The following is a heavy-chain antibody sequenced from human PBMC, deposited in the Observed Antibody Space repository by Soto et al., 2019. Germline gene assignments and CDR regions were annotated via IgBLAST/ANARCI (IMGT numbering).Heavy chain of an antibody. CDR2: ITGDGANT. CDR1: GFAFSSYW. Sequence: EVQLVQSGGGLVQPGGSLRLSCAASGFAFSSYWLHWVRQAPGKGLMIVSRITGDGANTAYATSVKGRFTIPRDNAKNMVYLQMDSLKAEDTAVYYCPRDGGYVTPFDYWGQGALVTVSS. CDR3: PRDGGYVTPFDY. J-gene: IGHJ4*02. V-gene: IGHV3-74*01. D-gene: IGHD5-12*01.